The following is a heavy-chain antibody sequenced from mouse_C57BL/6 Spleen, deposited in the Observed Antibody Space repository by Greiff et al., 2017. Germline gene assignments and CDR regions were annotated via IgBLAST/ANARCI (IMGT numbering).Heavy chain of an antibody. D-gene: IGHD2-5*01. CDR1: GYTFTDYY. CDR3: ARSDYSIFDY. Sequence: VQLQQSGPELVKPGASVKISCKASGYTFTDYYMNWVKQSHGKSLEWIGDINPNNGGTSYNQKFKGKATLTVDKSSSTAYMELRSLTSEDSAVYYCARSDYSIFDYWGQGTTLTVSS. CDR2: INPNNGGT. J-gene: IGHJ2*01. V-gene: IGHV1-26*01.